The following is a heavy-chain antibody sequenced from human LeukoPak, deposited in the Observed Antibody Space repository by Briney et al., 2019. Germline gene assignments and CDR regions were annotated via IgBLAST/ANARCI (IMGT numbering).Heavy chain of an antibody. J-gene: IGHJ4*02. CDR1: GYTFTSYG. D-gene: IGHD2-2*01. CDR2: ISAYNGNT. V-gene: IGHV1-18*01. CDR3: ARASLGYCSSTSCLGQRFDY. Sequence: ASVKVSCKASGYTFTSYGISWVRQAPGQGLEWMGWISAYNGNTNYAQKLQGRVTMTTDTSTSTAYMELRSLRSDDTAVYYCARASLGYCSSTSCLGQRFDYWGQGTLVTVSS.